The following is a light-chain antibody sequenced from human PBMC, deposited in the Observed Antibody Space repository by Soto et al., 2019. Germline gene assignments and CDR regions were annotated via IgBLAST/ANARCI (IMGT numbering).Light chain of an antibody. Sequence: DVQMTQSPSSPSASSGDRVTISCRASQVIHNYLAWYQQKPGKPPKLLFYGESTVQSGVPSRFTASGYGTDFTLTISSLQPEDVATCYCQKYNNGLRTFGGGTTVEIK. J-gene: IGKJ4*01. V-gene: IGKV1-27*01. CDR3: QKYNNGLRT. CDR2: GES. CDR1: QVIHNY.